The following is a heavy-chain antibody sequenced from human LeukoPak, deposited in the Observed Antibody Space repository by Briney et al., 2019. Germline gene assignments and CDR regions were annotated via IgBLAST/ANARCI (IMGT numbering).Heavy chain of an antibody. CDR3: AKGGYYYDSSGYSDYFDY. Sequence: GRSLRLSCAASGFTFDDYAMHWVRQAPGKGLEWVSGISWKSGSIGYAYSVQGRFTISRDNAKNSLYLQMNSLRAEDMALYYCAKGGYYYDSSGYSDYFDYWGQGTLVTVSS. D-gene: IGHD3-22*01. CDR1: GFTFDDYA. V-gene: IGHV3-9*03. CDR2: ISWKSGSI. J-gene: IGHJ4*02.